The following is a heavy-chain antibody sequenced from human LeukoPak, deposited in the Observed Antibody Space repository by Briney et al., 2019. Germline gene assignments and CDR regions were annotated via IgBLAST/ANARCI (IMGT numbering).Heavy chain of an antibody. D-gene: IGHD3-22*01. CDR1: GGSISSYY. V-gene: IGHV4-59*01. CDR2: IYYSGST. Sequence: SETLSLTCTVSGGSISSYYWSWIRQPPGKGLEWIGYIYYSGSTNYNPSLKSRVTISVDTSKNQFSLKLSSVTAADTAVYYCVREGYYDNSGYGAFDIWGQGTMVTVSS. J-gene: IGHJ3*02. CDR3: VREGYYDNSGYGAFDI.